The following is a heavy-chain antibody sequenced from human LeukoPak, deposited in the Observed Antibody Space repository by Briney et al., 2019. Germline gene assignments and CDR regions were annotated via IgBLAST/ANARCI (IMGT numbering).Heavy chain of an antibody. V-gene: IGHV4-59*08. CDR2: IYSSGSA. CDR3: ARMGGYSGYATH. D-gene: IGHD5-12*01. J-gene: IGHJ4*02. Sequence: SETLSLTCTVSGGSISPYYWSWIRQSPGKGLEWIGYIYSSGSANYNPSLRSRVTISVDTSKNQFSLKLSSVTAADTAVYYCARMGGYSGYATHWGQGTLVTVPS. CDR1: GGSISPYY.